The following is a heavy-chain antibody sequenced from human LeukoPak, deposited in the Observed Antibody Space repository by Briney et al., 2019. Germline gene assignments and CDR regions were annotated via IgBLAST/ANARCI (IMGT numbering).Heavy chain of an antibody. CDR3: ARVGGDHYDSSGYSPPNYYGTAV. J-gene: IGHJ6*02. D-gene: IGHD3-22*01. CDR1: GYTCTSYD. V-gene: IGHV1-8*01. Sequence: ASVKVSCKASGYTCTSYDINWGRQATGQGREGMGWMNPNSVNTGYAQKFQGRVTMTRNTSIITAYNELSSRRSEDTAVYYCARVGGDHYDSSGYSPPNYYGTAVWGQGPTVT. CDR2: MNPNSVNT.